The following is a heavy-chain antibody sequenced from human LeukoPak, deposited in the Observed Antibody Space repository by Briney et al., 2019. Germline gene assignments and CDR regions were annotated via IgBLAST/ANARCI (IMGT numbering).Heavy chain of an antibody. D-gene: IGHD3-10*01. CDR1: GGTFSSYA. V-gene: IGHV1-69*13. J-gene: IGHJ4*02. CDR2: IIPIFGTA. Sequence: SVKDSCKASGGTFSSYAISWVRQAPGQGLEWMGGIIPIFGTANYAQKFQGRVTITADESTSTAYMELSSLRSEDTAVYYCARDGGSGSRADYWGQGTLVTVSS. CDR3: ARDGGSGSRADY.